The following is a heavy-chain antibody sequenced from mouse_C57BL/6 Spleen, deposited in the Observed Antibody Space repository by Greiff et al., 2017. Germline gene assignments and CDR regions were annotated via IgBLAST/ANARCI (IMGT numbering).Heavy chain of an antibody. V-gene: IGHV1-80*01. CDR3: ARNYGSRPYFDY. Sequence: QVQLQQSGAELVKPGASVKISCKASGYAFSSYWMNWVKQRPGKGLEWIGQIYPGDGDTNYNGKFKGKATLTADKSSSTAYMQLSSLTSEDSAVYFCARNYGSRPYFDYWGQGTTLTVSS. J-gene: IGHJ2*01. CDR2: IYPGDGDT. D-gene: IGHD1-1*01. CDR1: GYAFSSYW.